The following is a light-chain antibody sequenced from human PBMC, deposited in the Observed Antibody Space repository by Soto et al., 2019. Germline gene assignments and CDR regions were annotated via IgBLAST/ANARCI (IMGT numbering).Light chain of an antibody. CDR3: SSYTSSSTLLYV. V-gene: IGLV2-14*01. Sequence: QSALTQPASVSGSPGQSITISCTGTSSDGGGYNYVSWYQQHPGKAPKLMIYEVSNRPSGASHRFSGSKSGNTASLTISGLQAEDEAHYYCSSYTSSSTLLYVFGTGTKLTVL. CDR2: EVS. J-gene: IGLJ1*01. CDR1: SSDGGGYNY.